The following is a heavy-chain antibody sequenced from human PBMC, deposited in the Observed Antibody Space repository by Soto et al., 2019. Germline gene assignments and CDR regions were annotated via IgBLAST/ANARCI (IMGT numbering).Heavy chain of an antibody. CDR1: GYTFTGYC. V-gene: IGHV1-2*02. CDR3: ATSIAVVVVAALGY. J-gene: IGHJ4*02. Sequence: ASVKVSCKASGYTFTGYCMHWVRQAPGQGLEWMGWINPNSGGTNYAQKFQGRVTMTRDTSISTAYMELSRLRSDDTAVYYCATSIAVVVVAALGYWGQGTLVTVSS. D-gene: IGHD2-15*01. CDR2: INPNSGGT.